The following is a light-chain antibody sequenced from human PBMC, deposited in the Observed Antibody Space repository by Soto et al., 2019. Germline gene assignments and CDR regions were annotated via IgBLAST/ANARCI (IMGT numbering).Light chain of an antibody. J-gene: IGKJ4*01. CDR3: QQFDNLPLT. Sequence: DIQMTQSPSSLSASVGDRVTITCQASQDISNYLNWYQQKPGKAPKILIYDVSVLEAGVPSRFRVGGSGTHFTLTISSLQAEDAATYYCQQFDNLPLTFAGGTKVEIK. V-gene: IGKV1-33*01. CDR1: QDISNY. CDR2: DVS.